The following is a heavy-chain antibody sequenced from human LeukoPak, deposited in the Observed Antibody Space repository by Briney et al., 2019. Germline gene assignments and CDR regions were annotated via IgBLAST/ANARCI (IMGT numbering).Heavy chain of an antibody. V-gene: IGHV4-34*01. CDR1: GGSFSGYY. Sequence: PSETLSLTCAVYGGSFSGYYWSWIRQPPGKGLEWIGEINHSGSTNYNPSLKSRVTISVDKSKNQFSLKLSSVTAADTAVYYCAVTTFTGYSSSWYFSWGQGTLVTVSS. CDR3: AVTTFTGYSSSWYFS. CDR2: INHSGST. J-gene: IGHJ5*02. D-gene: IGHD6-13*01.